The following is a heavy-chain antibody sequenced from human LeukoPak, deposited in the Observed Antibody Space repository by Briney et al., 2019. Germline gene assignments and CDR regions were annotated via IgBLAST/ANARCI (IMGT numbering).Heavy chain of an antibody. V-gene: IGHV3-11*01. CDR1: GGSISSSRYY. CDR3: ARVSGILWFGEPPGY. Sequence: LSLTCTVSGGSISSSRYYWGWIRQAPGKGLEWVSYISSSGSTIYYADSVKGRFTISRDNAKNSLYLQMNSLRAEDTAVYYCARVSGILWFGEPPGYWGQGTLVTVSS. D-gene: IGHD3-10*01. CDR2: ISSSGSTI. J-gene: IGHJ4*02.